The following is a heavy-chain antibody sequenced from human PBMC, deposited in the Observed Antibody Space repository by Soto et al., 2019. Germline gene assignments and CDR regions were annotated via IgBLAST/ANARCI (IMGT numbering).Heavy chain of an antibody. CDR3: ARDEGDYPLIGGMDV. D-gene: IGHD4-17*01. J-gene: IGHJ6*02. V-gene: IGHV4-31*03. CDR2: IYYSGST. Sequence: QVQLQESGPGLVKPSQTLSLTCTVSGGSISSGGYYWSWIRQHPGKGLEWIGYIYYSGSTYYNPSLNSRITISVDPSKNQFSLKLSSVTAADTAVYYCARDEGDYPLIGGMDVWGQGTTVTVSS. CDR1: GGSISSGGYY.